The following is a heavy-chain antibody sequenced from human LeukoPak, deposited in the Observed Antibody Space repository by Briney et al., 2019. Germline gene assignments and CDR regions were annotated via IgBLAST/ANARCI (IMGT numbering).Heavy chain of an antibody. CDR1: GASISSGYW. CDR3: ARDDTSVIRGIRFHY. Sequence: PSETLSLTCAVSGASISSGYWWSWVRQAPGKGLEWIGEIYHSGSTNHNPSLKSRVTISVDKSKSQFSLNLNSVTAADTAVYYCARDDTSVIRGIRFHYWGQGTLVTVSS. V-gene: IGHV4-4*02. CDR2: IYHSGST. J-gene: IGHJ4*02. D-gene: IGHD3-10*01.